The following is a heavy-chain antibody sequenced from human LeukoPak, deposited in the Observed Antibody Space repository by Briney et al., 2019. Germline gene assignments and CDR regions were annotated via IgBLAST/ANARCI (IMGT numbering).Heavy chain of an antibody. J-gene: IGHJ6*04. CDR2: ISSSGSTI. CDR3: AELGITMIGGV. CDR1: GFTFSSYE. Sequence: GGSLGLSCAASGFTFSSYEMNWVRQAPGKGLEWVSYISSSGSTIYYTDSVKGRFTISRDNAKNSLYLQMNSLRAEDTAVYYCAELGITMIGGVWGKGTTVTISS. V-gene: IGHV3-48*03. D-gene: IGHD3-10*02.